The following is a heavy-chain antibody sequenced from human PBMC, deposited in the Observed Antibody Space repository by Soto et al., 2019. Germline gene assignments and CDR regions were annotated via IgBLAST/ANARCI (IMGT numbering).Heavy chain of an antibody. CDR3: ARDQRCSSTSCYLIYYYYGMDV. CDR1: GFTFSSYE. CDR2: ISSSGSTI. Sequence: GGSLRLSCAASGFTFSSYEMNWVRQAPGKGLEWVSYISSSGSTIYYADSVKGRFTISRDNAKNSLYLQMNSLRAEDTAVYYCARDQRCSSTSCYLIYYYYGMDVWGQGTTVTVSS. J-gene: IGHJ6*02. V-gene: IGHV3-48*03. D-gene: IGHD2-2*01.